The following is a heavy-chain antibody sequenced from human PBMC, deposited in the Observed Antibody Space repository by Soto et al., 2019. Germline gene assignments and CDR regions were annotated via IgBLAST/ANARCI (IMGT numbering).Heavy chain of an antibody. CDR3: ARAVCSSTSCYKLELPLDY. V-gene: IGHV4-59*01. J-gene: IGHJ4*02. Sequence: SETLSLTCTVSGGSISSYYWSWIRQPPGKGLEWIGYIYYSGSTNYNPSLKSRVTISVDTSKNQFSLKLSSVTAADTAVYYCARAVCSSTSCYKLELPLDYWGQGTLVTVSS. D-gene: IGHD2-2*01. CDR2: IYYSGST. CDR1: GGSISSYY.